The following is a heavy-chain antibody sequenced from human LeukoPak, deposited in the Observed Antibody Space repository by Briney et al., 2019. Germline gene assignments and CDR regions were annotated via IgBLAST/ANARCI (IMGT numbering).Heavy chain of an antibody. CDR2: IYYSGST. CDR1: GASISSYY. V-gene: IGHV4-59*01. Sequence: SETLSLTCTVSGASISSYYWSWIRQPPGKGLEWIGYIYYSGSTNYNPPLKSRVTISVDTSKNQFSLKLSSVTAADTADYYCAREPYGSGTFDYWGQGTLVTVSA. J-gene: IGHJ4*02. CDR3: AREPYGSGTFDY. D-gene: IGHD3-10*01.